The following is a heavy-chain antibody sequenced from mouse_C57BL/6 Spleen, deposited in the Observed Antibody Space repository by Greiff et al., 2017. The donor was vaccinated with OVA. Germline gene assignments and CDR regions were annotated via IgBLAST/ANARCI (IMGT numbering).Heavy chain of an antibody. J-gene: IGHJ2*01. Sequence: QVQLAPPGAELLKPGAFVKPFCQAFCYTFTSYWMPREKPRPGRGLEWVGKIYPNSGGTKYNEKFKSQATLTVDKPSSTAYMQLSSLTSEDSAVYYCARSPRDYWGQGTTLTVSS. CDR2: IYPNSGGT. V-gene: IGHV1-72*01. CDR1: CYTFTSYW. CDR3: ARSPRDY.